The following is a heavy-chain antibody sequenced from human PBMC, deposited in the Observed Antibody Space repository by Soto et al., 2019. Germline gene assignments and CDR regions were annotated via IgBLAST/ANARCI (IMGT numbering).Heavy chain of an antibody. CDR3: AGARYDSSGYYPEDY. J-gene: IGHJ4*02. D-gene: IGHD3-22*01. CDR1: GGSISSGGYY. CDR2: IYYSGST. Sequence: SETLSLTCTVSGGSISSGGYYWSWIRQHPGKGLEWIGYIYYSGSTYYNPSLKSRVTLSVDTSKNQFSLKLSSVTAADTAVYYCAGARYDSSGYYPEDYWGQGTLVTVSS. V-gene: IGHV4-31*03.